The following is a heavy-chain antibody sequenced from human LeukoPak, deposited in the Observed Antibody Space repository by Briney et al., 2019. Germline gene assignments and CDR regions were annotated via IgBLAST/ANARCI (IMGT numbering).Heavy chain of an antibody. V-gene: IGHV4-34*01. Sequence: SGTLSLTCAVYGGYFSGYYWSWIRQPPGKGLEWIGEINDSGSTNYIPSLKSRVTISVDTSKNQFSLKLSSVTAADTAVYYCARRRSVVVPAAIHLYYFDYWGQGTLVTVSS. CDR3: ARRRSVVVPAAIHLYYFDY. J-gene: IGHJ4*02. D-gene: IGHD2-2*01. CDR1: GGYFSGYY. CDR2: INDSGST.